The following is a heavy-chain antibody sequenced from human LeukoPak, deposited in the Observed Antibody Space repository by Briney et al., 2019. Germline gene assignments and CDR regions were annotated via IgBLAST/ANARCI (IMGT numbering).Heavy chain of an antibody. D-gene: IGHD2-2*01. V-gene: IGHV4-34*01. CDR1: GGSFSGYY. Sequence: SETLSLTCAVYGGSFSGYYWSWIRQPPGKGLEWIGEINHSGSTNYNPSLKSRVTISVDTSKSQFSLKLSSVTAADTAVYYCARVSIRYYFDYWGQGTLVTVSS. J-gene: IGHJ4*02. CDR2: INHSGST. CDR3: ARVSIRYYFDY.